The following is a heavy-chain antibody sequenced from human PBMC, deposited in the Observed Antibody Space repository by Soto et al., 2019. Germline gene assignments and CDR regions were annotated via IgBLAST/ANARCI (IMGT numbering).Heavy chain of an antibody. CDR3: ARVGGTGGYTYGLDY. J-gene: IGHJ4*02. Sequence: SVKVSCRASGGTFSSYAISWVRQAPGQGLEWMGGIIPVFGTVIYAQKFQGRVTITADKSTNTAYMELSSLGSEDTAVYFCARVGGTGGYTYGLDYWGQGTLVT. CDR2: IIPVFGTV. CDR1: GGTFSSYA. D-gene: IGHD5-18*01. V-gene: IGHV1-69*06.